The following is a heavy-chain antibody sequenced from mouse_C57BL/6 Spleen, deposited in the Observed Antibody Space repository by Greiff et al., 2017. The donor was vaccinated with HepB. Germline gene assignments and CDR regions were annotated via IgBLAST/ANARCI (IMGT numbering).Heavy chain of an antibody. CDR2: IDPSDSYT. CDR3: AYGNYEDY. Sequence: QVQLQQPGAELVKPGASVKLSCKASGYTFTSYWMQWVKQRPGQGLEWIGEIDPSDSYTNYNQKFKGKATLTVDTSSSTAYMQLSSLTSEDSAVYYCAYGNYEDYWGQGTTLTVSS. D-gene: IGHD2-1*01. J-gene: IGHJ2*01. V-gene: IGHV1-50*01. CDR1: GYTFTSYW.